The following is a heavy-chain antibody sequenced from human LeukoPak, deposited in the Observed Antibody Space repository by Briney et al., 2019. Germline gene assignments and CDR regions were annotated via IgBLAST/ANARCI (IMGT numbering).Heavy chain of an antibody. CDR3: AGISYYSYYVDV. Sequence: SETLSLTCTVSGGSIISSSYYWGWIRQPPGKGLEWIGSIYSSGSTYYSPSLKSRVTISVDTSKNQFSLKLSSVTAADTAVYYCAGISYYSYYVDVWGKGTTVTVSS. CDR1: GGSIISSSYY. V-gene: IGHV4-39*01. D-gene: IGHD2-15*01. J-gene: IGHJ6*03. CDR2: IYSSGST.